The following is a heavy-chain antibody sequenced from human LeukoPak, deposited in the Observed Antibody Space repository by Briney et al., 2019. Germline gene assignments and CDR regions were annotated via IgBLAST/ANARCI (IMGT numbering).Heavy chain of an antibody. Sequence: GGSLRLSCAASGFTFSTHWMSWVRQAPGKGLEWVTSIVPDGSGTYYVDSVKGRFTISRDNAKNSLYLQMNSLRAEDTALYYCARSSNRQDDFWGQGTLVTVSS. CDR1: GFTFSTHW. D-gene: IGHD1-14*01. J-gene: IGHJ4*02. V-gene: IGHV3-7*01. CDR2: IVPDGSGT. CDR3: ARSSNRQDDF.